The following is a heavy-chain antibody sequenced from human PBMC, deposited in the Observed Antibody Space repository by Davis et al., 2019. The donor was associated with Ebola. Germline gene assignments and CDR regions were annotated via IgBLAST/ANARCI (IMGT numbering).Heavy chain of an antibody. V-gene: IGHV3-21*01. D-gene: IGHD5-12*01. CDR2: ITSSRSYI. Sequence: PGGSLRLSCAASGFTFSSYAMNWVRQAPGKGLEWVSSITSSRSYIYYADSVKGRFTISRDNAKNSLYLQMNSLRAEDTAVYYCARDRRSGYDSYYYYGMDVWGQGTTVTVSS. CDR1: GFTFSSYA. J-gene: IGHJ6*02. CDR3: ARDRRSGYDSYYYYGMDV.